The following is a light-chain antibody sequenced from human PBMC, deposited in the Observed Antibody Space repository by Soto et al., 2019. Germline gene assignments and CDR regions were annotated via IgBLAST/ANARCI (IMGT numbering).Light chain of an antibody. V-gene: IGKV2-28*01. CDR3: MQALQTPLLT. Sequence: DIVMTQSPLSLPVTPGEPASISCRSSQSLLHSNGYNYLDWYLQKPGQSPQLLIYLGSNRASGVPDRFSGNGSCTDFTLKISRVEAEDVGVYYCMQALQTPLLTFGGGTQVEIK. J-gene: IGKJ4*01. CDR1: QSLLHSNGYNY. CDR2: LGS.